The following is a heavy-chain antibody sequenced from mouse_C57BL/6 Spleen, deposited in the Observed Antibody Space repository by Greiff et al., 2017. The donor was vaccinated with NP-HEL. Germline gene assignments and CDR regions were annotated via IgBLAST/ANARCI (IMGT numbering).Heavy chain of an antibody. V-gene: IGHV1-54*01. Sequence: QVQLQQSGAELVRPGTSVKVSCKASGYAFTNYLIEWVKQRPGQGLEWIGVINPGSGGTNYNEKFKGKATLSVAKSSSTAYMQLSSLTSEDSAVYVCARGDYDVRGFAYWGQGTLVTGSA. CDR3: ARGDYDVRGFAY. D-gene: IGHD2-4*01. J-gene: IGHJ3*01. CDR1: GYAFTNYL. CDR2: INPGSGGT.